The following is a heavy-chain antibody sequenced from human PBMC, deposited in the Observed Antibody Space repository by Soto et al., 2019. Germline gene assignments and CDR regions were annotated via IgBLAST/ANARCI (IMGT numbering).Heavy chain of an antibody. CDR3: ARFYNWFDP. Sequence: SETLSLTCTVSGGSISSYYWSWIRQPPGKGLEWIGYIYHSGSTNYNPSLKSRVTISVDTSKNQFSLKLSSVTAADTAVYYCARFYNWFDPWGQGTLVTVSS. CDR2: IYHSGST. V-gene: IGHV4-59*01. J-gene: IGHJ5*02. CDR1: GGSISSYY.